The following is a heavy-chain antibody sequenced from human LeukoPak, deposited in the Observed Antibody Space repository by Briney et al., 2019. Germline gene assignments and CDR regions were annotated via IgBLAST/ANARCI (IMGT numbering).Heavy chain of an antibody. CDR1: GYTFTDYY. V-gene: IGHV1-2*02. CDR3: ASQLSIAALNYYYYMDV. J-gene: IGHJ6*03. Sequence: GASVKVSCKASGYTFTDYYMHWVRQAPGQGLEWMGWINPNSGGTNYAQKFQGRVTMTRDTSISTAYMELSRLRSDDTAVYYCASQLSIAALNYYYYMDVWGKGTTVTVSS. D-gene: IGHD6-6*01. CDR2: INPNSGGT.